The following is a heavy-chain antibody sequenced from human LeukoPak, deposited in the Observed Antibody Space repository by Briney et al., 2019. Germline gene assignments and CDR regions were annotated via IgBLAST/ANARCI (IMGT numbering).Heavy chain of an antibody. CDR3: ARHGGSGWYERPVWFDP. CDR2: IYYSGST. D-gene: IGHD6-19*01. CDR1: GASVSSSGYY. Sequence: SETLSLTCTVSGASVSSSGYYWGWIRQPPGKGLEWIGSIYYSGSTYYNPSLKSRVTISVDTSKNQFSLKLSSVTAADTAVYYCARHGGSGWYERPVWFDPWGQGTLVTVSS. J-gene: IGHJ5*02. V-gene: IGHV4-39*01.